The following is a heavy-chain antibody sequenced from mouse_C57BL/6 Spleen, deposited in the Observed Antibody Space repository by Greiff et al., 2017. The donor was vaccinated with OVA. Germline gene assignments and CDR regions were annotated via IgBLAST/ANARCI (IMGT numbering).Heavy chain of an antibody. Sequence: QVQLQQPGAELVMPGASVKLSCKASGYTFTSYWMHWVKQRPGQGLEWIGEIDPSDSYTNYNQKFKGKSTLTVDKSSSTAYMQLSSLTSEDSAVYYCARRVMVTTWYFDVWGTGTTVTVSS. V-gene: IGHV1-69*01. CDR1: GYTFTSYW. CDR2: IDPSDSYT. CDR3: ARRVMVTTWYFDV. D-gene: IGHD2-2*01. J-gene: IGHJ1*03.